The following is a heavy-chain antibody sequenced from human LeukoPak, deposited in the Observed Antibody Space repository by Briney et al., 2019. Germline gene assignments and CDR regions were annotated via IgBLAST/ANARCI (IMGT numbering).Heavy chain of an antibody. D-gene: IGHD2-2*01. V-gene: IGHV4-34*01. CDR1: GFTFSNAW. CDR2: INHSGST. CDR3: ARPRYPLGPAALDY. Sequence: PGGSLRLSCAASGFTFSNAWMTWIRQSPGKGLEWIGEINHSGSTKYNPSLKSRVTISADTSKNQFSLKLTSVTAADTAIYYCARPRYPLGPAALDYWGRGTLVTVSS. J-gene: IGHJ4*02.